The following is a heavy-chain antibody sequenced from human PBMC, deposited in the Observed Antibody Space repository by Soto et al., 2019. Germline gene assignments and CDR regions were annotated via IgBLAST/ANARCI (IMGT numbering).Heavy chain of an antibody. V-gene: IGHV4-59*01. D-gene: IGHD3-10*01. CDR3: ASDNDYGSGGYPSYYADG. Sequence: SETLSLTCTVSGGSISSYHWTWIRQPPGKGLEWIGLIYNSGSPNYNPSLKSRVTISLDTSKNQFSLKLTSVTTADTAVYYCASDNDYGSGGYPSYYADGWGRGTTVTLSS. CDR2: IYNSGSP. CDR1: GGSISSYH. J-gene: IGHJ6*03.